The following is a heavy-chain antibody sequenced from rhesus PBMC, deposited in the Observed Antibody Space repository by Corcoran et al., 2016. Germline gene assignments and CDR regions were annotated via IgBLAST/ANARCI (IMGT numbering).Heavy chain of an antibody. CDR3: TRVDWAAAGTWYFDL. D-gene: IGHD6-31*01. CDR1: GFTFSSYD. CDR2: ISDPGKTI. V-gene: IGHV3-136*01. J-gene: IGHJ2*01. Sequence: EVQLVESGGGLVQPGGSLRLSCAASGFTFSSYDMSWVRQAPGKGLEWVSYISDPGKTISSPDSVKGRFTISRDNAKNSLSLQISSLRAEDTAVYYCTRVDWAAAGTWYFDLWGPGTPITISS.